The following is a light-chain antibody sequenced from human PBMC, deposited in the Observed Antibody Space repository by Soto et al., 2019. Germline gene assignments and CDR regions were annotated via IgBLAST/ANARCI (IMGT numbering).Light chain of an antibody. Sequence: DIQMTQSPSSLSASVGDRLPITFRASQSISSYLNWYQQKPGKAPKXXIYAASRLQSGVPSRFSGSGSGTDFTLTISSLQPEDFATYYCQQSYSNPQTFGQGTKVDIK. CDR1: QSISSY. CDR3: QQSYSNPQT. J-gene: IGKJ1*01. CDR2: AAS. V-gene: IGKV1-39*01.